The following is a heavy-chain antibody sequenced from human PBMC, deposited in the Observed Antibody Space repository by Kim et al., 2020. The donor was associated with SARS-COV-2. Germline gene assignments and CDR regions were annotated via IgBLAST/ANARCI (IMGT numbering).Heavy chain of an antibody. CDR1: GGTFSSYA. J-gene: IGHJ6*02. CDR3: ARGDATNPYYYYGMDV. CDR2: IIPIFGTA. D-gene: IGHD2-8*01. V-gene: IGHV1-69*13. Sequence: SVKVSCKASGGTFSSYAISWVRQAPGQGLEWMGGIIPIFGTANYAQKFQGRVTITADESTSTAYMELSSLRSEDTAVYYCARGDATNPYYYYGMDVWGQGTTVTVSS.